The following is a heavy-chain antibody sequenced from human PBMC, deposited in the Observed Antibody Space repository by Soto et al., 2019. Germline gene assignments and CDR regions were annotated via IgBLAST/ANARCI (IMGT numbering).Heavy chain of an antibody. V-gene: IGHV3-23*01. D-gene: IGHD3-22*01. CDR1: GITIGNYP. Sequence: EVQLLESGGGLVQPGGSLRLSCAASGITIGNYPMSWVRQAPGKGLDWVSGISGSGDRTYYADSAKGRFTISKDISRNSLSLQLDSLGVEDTAVYFCVKDDGGYPSTAPHWGQGTLVTVSS. CDR2: ISGSGDRT. CDR3: VKDDGGYPSTAPH. J-gene: IGHJ4*02.